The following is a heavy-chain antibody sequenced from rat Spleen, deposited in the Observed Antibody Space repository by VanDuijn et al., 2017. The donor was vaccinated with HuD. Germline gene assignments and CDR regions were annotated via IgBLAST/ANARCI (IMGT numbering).Heavy chain of an antibody. CDR2: ISYEGSST. CDR1: GFTFSDHA. V-gene: IGHV5-22*01. Sequence: EVQLVESDGGLVQPGRSLKLSCAASGFTFSDHAMSWVRQAPKKGLEWVASISYEGSSTYYGDSVKGRFTISRDNAKSTLYLQMNSLRSEDTATYYCARHFYWGQGVMVTVSS. CDR3: ARHFY. J-gene: IGHJ2*01.